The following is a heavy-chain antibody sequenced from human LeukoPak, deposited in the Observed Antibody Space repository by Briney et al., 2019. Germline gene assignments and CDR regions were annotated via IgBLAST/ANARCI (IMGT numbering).Heavy chain of an antibody. J-gene: IGHJ4*02. CDR1: GGSISSGSYY. V-gene: IGHV4-61*02. D-gene: IGHD3-3*01. Sequence: PSQTLSLTCTVSGGSISSGSYYWSWIRQPAGKGLEWIGRIYTSGSTNYNPSLKSRVTISVDTSKSQFSLKLSSVTAADTAVYYCARGAPSYYDFDYWGQGALVTVSS. CDR3: ARGAPSYYDFDY. CDR2: IYTSGST.